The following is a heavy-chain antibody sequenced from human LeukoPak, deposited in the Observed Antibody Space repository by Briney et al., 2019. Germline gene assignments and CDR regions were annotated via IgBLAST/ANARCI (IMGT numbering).Heavy chain of an antibody. CDR1: GDSVSSDSVT. Sequence: QVQPQQSGPGLVEPSQTLSLTCAISGDSVSSDSVTWNWIRQSPSRGLEWLGRTYYRSKWYNDYAVSVKSRIIFNPDTSKNQFSLQLNSVTPDDTAVYYCARRGAKAAFDYWGQGTLVTVSS. D-gene: IGHD6-25*01. CDR2: TYYRSKWYN. J-gene: IGHJ4*02. V-gene: IGHV6-1*01. CDR3: ARRGAKAAFDY.